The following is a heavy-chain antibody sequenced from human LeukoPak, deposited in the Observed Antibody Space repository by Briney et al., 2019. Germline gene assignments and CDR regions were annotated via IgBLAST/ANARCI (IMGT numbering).Heavy chain of an antibody. Sequence: PGGPLRLSCAASGFTLSSYSMNWVRQAPGKGLEWVSYITISSSTIYYADSVKGRFTISRDNAKNSLYLQMNSLRDEDTAVYYCARARYSSGWYIDYWGQGTLVTVSS. J-gene: IGHJ4*02. D-gene: IGHD6-19*01. CDR2: ITISSSTI. CDR3: ARARYSSGWYIDY. CDR1: GFTLSSYS. V-gene: IGHV3-48*02.